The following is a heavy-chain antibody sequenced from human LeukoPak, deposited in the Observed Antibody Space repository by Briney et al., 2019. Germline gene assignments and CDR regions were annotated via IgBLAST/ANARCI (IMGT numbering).Heavy chain of an antibody. CDR1: GFTFSSYG. CDR2: ISSSGTTI. D-gene: IGHD2-15*01. V-gene: IGHV3-48*04. J-gene: IGHJ4*02. Sequence: PGGSLRLSCAASGFTFSSYGMNWVRQAPGKGLEWVSYISSSGTTIYYADSVKGRFTISRDNAKNSLYLQMNSLRAEDTAVYYCAREVGPLDYWGQGTLVTVSS. CDR3: AREVGPLDY.